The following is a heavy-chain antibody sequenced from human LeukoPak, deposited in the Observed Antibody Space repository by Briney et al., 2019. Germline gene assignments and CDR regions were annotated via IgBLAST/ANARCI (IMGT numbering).Heavy chain of an antibody. CDR2: IWYDGSNK. D-gene: IGHD5-12*01. J-gene: IGHJ4*02. CDR3: AREVATIDGGEYYFDY. CDR1: GFTFSSYG. V-gene: IGHV3-33*01. Sequence: PGRSLRLSCAASGFTFSSYGMHCVRQDPGKGLEWVAVIWYDGSNKYYAATVKGRFTISRDNSKTPLYLQMNSLRAEDTAVYYWAREVATIDGGEYYFDYWGQGTLVTVSS.